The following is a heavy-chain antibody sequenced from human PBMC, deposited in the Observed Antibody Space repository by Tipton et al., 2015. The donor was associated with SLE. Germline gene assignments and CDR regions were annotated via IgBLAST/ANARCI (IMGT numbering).Heavy chain of an antibody. CDR1: GFTFSSYA. J-gene: IGHJ3*02. CDR3: ARDKHYYDSSGMETFDI. D-gene: IGHD3-22*01. V-gene: IGHV3-30*04. Sequence: SLRLSCAASGFTFSSYAMHWVRQAPGKGLEWVAVISYDGSNKYYADSVKGRFTISRDNSKNTLYLQLNSLRAEDTAVYYCARDKHYYDSSGMETFDIWGQGTMVTVSS. CDR2: ISYDGSNK.